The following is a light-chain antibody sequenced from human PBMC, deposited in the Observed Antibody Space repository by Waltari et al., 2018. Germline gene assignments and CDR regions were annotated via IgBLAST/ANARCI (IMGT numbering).Light chain of an antibody. J-gene: IGLJ3*02. Sequence: QTVVTPEPSLLVPPGGTLTLTWALSLGSPFTASYATWYQQTPGQAPRTLVYKANARSSGVPDRFSGSILGNTAALTITGAQADDESDYYCALYMGSGIWVFGGGTRLTVL. CDR3: ALYMGSGIWV. CDR1: LGSPFTASY. V-gene: IGLV8-61*01. CDR2: KAN.